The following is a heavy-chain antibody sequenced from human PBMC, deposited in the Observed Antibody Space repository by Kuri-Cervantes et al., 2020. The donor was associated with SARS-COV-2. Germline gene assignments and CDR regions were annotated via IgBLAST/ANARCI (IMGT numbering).Heavy chain of an antibody. J-gene: IGHJ3*02. CDR1: GYTFTSYG. V-gene: IGHV1-18*01. D-gene: IGHD3-22*01. CDR3: VRFRYYDTIREAVDI. CDR2: ISAYNGNT. Sequence: ASVKVSCKASGYTFTSYGISWVRQAPGQGLEWMGWISAYNGNTNYAQKLQGRVTMTTDTSTSTAYMELRSLRSDDTAVYYCVRFRYYDTIREAVDIWGQGTRVTVSS.